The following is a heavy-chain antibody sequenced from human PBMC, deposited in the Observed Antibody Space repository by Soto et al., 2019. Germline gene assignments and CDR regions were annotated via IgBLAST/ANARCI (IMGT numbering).Heavy chain of an antibody. CDR2: ISYDGSNK. CDR3: AKDQQGAPFAY. J-gene: IGHJ4*02. D-gene: IGHD1-26*01. Sequence: GGSLRLSCAASGFTFSSYGMHWVRQAPGKGLEWVAVISYDGSNKYYADSVKGRFTISRDNSKNTLYLQMNSLRAEDTAVYYCAKDQQGAPFAYWGQGTLVTVPS. V-gene: IGHV3-30*18. CDR1: GFTFSSYG.